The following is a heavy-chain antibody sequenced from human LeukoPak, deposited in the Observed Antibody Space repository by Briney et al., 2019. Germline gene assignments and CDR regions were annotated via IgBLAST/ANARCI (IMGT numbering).Heavy chain of an antibody. V-gene: IGHV3-23*01. CDR3: AKDHQWRIRRNYSDY. CDR2: ISGSGGNT. D-gene: IGHD6-19*01. CDR1: GFTFSSYA. J-gene: IGHJ4*02. Sequence: PGGSLRLSCAASGFTFSSYAMSWVRQAPGKGLEWVATISGSGGNTYYADSVKGRFTISRDNSKNTLYLQMNSLRAEDTAVYYCAKDHQWRIRRNYSDYWGQGTLVTVSS.